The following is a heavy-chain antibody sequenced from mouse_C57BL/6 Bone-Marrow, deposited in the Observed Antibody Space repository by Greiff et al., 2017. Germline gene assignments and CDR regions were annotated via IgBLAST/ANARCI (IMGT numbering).Heavy chain of an antibody. J-gene: IGHJ2*01. V-gene: IGHV1-61*01. D-gene: IGHD2-12*01. Sequence: QVQLQQPGAELVRPGSSVKLSCKASGYTFTSYWMDWVKQRPGQGLEWIGNIYPSDSETHYNQKFKDKATLTVDKSSSTAYMRLSSLTSEDSAVYYCASGTIPYYFDYWGQGTTLTVSS. CDR1: GYTFTSYW. CDR3: ASGTIPYYFDY. CDR2: IYPSDSET.